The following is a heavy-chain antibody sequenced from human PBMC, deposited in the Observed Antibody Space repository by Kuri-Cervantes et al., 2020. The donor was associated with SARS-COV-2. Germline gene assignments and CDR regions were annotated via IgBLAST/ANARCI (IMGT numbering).Heavy chain of an antibody. CDR3: ARVADGDSSGYYYYYYYYMDV. Sequence: GESLKISCAASGFTFSSYGMHWARRAPGKGLEWVAFIRYDGSNKYYADSVKGRFTISRDNAKNSLYLQMNNLRAEDTAVYYCARVADGDSSGYYYYYYYYMDVWGKGTTVTVSS. J-gene: IGHJ6*03. CDR1: GFTFSSYG. V-gene: IGHV3-30*02. D-gene: IGHD3-22*01. CDR2: IRYDGSNK.